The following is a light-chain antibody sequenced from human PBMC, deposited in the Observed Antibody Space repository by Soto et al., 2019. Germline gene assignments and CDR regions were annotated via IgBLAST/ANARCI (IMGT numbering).Light chain of an antibody. Sequence: EVVFKQSASTLSLSQGQRATLSCRASQSVKTFLVWYQHRPGQAPRVLIYDASHRASGIPARFSGSGSGTDFTLTISSLEPEDAALHYCQQRTTWPPITFAQGTRLEIK. CDR1: QSVKTF. J-gene: IGKJ5*01. CDR3: QQRTTWPPIT. CDR2: DAS. V-gene: IGKV3-11*01.